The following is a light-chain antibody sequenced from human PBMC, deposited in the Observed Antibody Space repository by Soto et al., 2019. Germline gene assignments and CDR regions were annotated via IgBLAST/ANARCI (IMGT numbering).Light chain of an antibody. V-gene: IGLV1-40*01. CDR2: GNK. Sequence: QSVLTHPPSVSGAPGHGFTISCTGSSSNIGAGYDVHWYQQRPGTAPKLLIYGNKNRPSGVPDRFSGSKSGTSASLAITGLQAEDEADYYCQSYDSSLSGDVFGTGNKVTVL. J-gene: IGLJ1*01. CDR1: SSNIGAGYD. CDR3: QSYDSSLSGDV.